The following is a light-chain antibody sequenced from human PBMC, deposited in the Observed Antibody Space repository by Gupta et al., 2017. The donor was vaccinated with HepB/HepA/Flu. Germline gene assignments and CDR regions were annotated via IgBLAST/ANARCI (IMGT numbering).Light chain of an antibody. CDR3: QQYGRGLT. CDR2: GAS. J-gene: IGKJ4*01. CDR1: QSVSSSY. V-gene: IGKV3-20*01. Sequence: EIVLTQSPGTLSLSPGARATLSCRASQSVSSSYLAWYQQKPGQAPRLLIYGASSRATGIPDRFSGSGSGTDFTLTISRLEPEDFAVYYCQQYGRGLTFGGGTKVAIK.